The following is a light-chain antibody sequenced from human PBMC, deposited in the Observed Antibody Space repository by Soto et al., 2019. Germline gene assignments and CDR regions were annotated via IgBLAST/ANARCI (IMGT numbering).Light chain of an antibody. CDR3: QKYNSGRLT. CDR1: LPISNY. Sequence: DIQMTQSPSSLSASVEDRVTITCRASLPISNYLAWYQQKPGKIPNLLIYAASTLQAEVPSRFSGTGSGTEFNPSNSSLQPEDVAAYYYQKYNSGRLTFGGETKVEIE. V-gene: IGKV1-27*01. CDR2: AAS. J-gene: IGKJ4*01.